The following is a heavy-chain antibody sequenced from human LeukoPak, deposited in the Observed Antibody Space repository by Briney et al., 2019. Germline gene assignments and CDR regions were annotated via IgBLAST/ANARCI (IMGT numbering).Heavy chain of an antibody. V-gene: IGHV1-69*04. D-gene: IGHD1-26*01. J-gene: IGHJ3*02. Sequence: SVKLSCKASGGTFSSYAISWVRQAPGQGLEWMGRIIPILGIANYAQKFQGRVTITADKSTSTAYMELSSLRSEDTAVYYCARGTYSGSQGAFDIWGQGTMVTVSS. CDR3: ARGTYSGSQGAFDI. CDR1: GGTFSSYA. CDR2: IIPILGIA.